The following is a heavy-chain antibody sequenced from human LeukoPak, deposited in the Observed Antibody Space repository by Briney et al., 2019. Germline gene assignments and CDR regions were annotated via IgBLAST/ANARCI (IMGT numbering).Heavy chain of an antibody. CDR3: AREERTFSSSWSPFDY. CDR1: GGSISTSDYY. CDR2: IYYSGST. J-gene: IGHJ4*02. Sequence: KPSETLSLTCTVSGGSISTSDYYWGWIRQPPGKGLEWIGTIYYSGSTYYNPSLKSRVTISIDTSKNKFSLNLSSVTAADTAVYYCAREERTFSSSWSPFDYWGQGTLVTVSS. V-gene: IGHV4-39*07. D-gene: IGHD6-13*01.